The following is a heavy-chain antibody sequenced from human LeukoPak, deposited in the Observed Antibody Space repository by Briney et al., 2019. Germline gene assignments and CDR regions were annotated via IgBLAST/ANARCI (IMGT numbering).Heavy chain of an antibody. CDR1: GFTFSSYA. V-gene: IGHV3-23*01. CDR3: AKDREASIAARREEDYFDY. D-gene: IGHD6-6*01. Sequence: GGSLRLSCAASGFTFSSYAMSWVRQAPGKGLEWVSAISGSGGSTYYADSVKGRFTISRDNSKNTLYLQMNSLRAEDTAVYYCAKDREASIAARREEDYFDYWGQGTLATVSS. J-gene: IGHJ4*02. CDR2: ISGSGGST.